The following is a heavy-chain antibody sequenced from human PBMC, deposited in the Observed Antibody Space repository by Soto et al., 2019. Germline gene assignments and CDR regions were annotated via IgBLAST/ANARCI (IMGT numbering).Heavy chain of an antibody. CDR1: GASISSGTFY. Sequence: SETLSLTCTVSGASISSGTFYWGWIRQPPGKGLEWIGYIYYSGSTYYSPSLKSRVTISVDTSKNQFSLKLSSVTAADTAVYYCARERPDGARLDPWGQGALVTVSS. J-gene: IGHJ5*02. CDR2: IYYSGST. V-gene: IGHV4-30-4*08. CDR3: ARERPDGARLDP. D-gene: IGHD6-6*01.